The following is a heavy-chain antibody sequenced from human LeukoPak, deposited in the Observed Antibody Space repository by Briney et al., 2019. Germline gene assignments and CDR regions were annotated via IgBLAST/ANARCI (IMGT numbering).Heavy chain of an antibody. Sequence: SSDALSLTCGVSGDSISRSDWWAWIRQPPGRGLEWLGNIYYSGRIYHNPSLQTRVIMSVDSSKNQFSLRLDSVTAADTAVYYCAKTRSGTYYGDSFDVWGQGKLVIVSS. CDR1: GDSISRSDW. J-gene: IGHJ3*01. D-gene: IGHD1-26*01. V-gene: IGHV4-28*05. CDR3: AKTRSGTYYGDSFDV. CDR2: IYYSGRI.